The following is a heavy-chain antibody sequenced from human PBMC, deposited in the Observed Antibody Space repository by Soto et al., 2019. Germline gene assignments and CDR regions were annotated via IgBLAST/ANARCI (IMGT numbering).Heavy chain of an antibody. D-gene: IGHD3-22*01. CDR1: GVSISSYY. CDR3: ASATRADYYDSSGYYFDAFDI. J-gene: IGHJ3*02. CDR2: IYYSGST. V-gene: IGHV4-59*01. Sequence: SETLSLTCTVSGVSISSYYWSWIRQPTGKGLEWIGYIYYSGSTNYNPSQKSRVTKSEDTTKNQISLKMRSVTTADTAVYYCASATRADYYDSSGYYFDAFDIWGQGTMVT.